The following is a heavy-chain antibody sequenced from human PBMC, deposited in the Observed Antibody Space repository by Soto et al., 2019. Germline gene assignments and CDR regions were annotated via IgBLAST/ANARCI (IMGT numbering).Heavy chain of an antibody. V-gene: IGHV1-69*12. CDR2: IIPIFGTA. J-gene: IGHJ6*04. CDR3: ARLVIWNDGHYYGMDV. D-gene: IGHD1-1*01. Sequence: QVQLVQSGAEVKKPGSSVKVSCKASGGTFSSYAISWVRQAPGQGLEWMGGIIPIFGTANYAPKFQGRVTITADESTSTAYMELSSRRSDDTAVYYCARLVIWNDGHYYGMDVWGKGTTVTVCS. CDR1: GGTFSSYA.